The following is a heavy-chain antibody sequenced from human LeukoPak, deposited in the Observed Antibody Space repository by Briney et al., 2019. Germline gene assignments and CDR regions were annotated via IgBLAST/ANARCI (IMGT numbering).Heavy chain of an antibody. CDR2: IHTSGST. D-gene: IGHD2-2*01. V-gene: IGHV4-4*07. J-gene: IGHJ6*03. CDR1: GGSISNYY. Sequence: SETLSLTCTVSGGSISNYYWSWIRQPAGKGLEWIGRIHTSGSTNYNPSLKSRVSMSVDTSKSQFSLKLSSVTAADTAVYYCARDRRDIVVVPAANGGYYYYYMDVWGKGTTVTVSS. CDR3: ARDRRDIVVVPAANGGYYYYYMDV.